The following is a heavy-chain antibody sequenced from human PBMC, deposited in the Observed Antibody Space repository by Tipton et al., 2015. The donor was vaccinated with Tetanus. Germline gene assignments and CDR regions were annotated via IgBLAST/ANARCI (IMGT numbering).Heavy chain of an antibody. D-gene: IGHD3-22*01. CDR1: GFTFSSYA. CDR2: ISYDGSNK. Sequence: SLRLSCAASGFTFSSYAMHWVRQAPGKGLEWVAVISYDGSNKYYADSVKGRFTISRDNSKNTLYLQMNSLRAEDTAVYYCARGRGDTMIVEEWGQGAMVTVSS. CDR3: ARGRGDTMIVEE. V-gene: IGHV3-30-3*01. J-gene: IGHJ3*01.